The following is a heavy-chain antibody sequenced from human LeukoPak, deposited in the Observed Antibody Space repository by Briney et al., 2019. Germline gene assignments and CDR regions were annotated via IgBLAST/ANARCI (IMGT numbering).Heavy chain of an antibody. CDR1: GFTFSTYA. CDR2: ITDSGGDT. Sequence: GLSLRLSCAASGFTFSTYAMSWVRQAPGKGLEWVSGITDSGGDTFYADSVKGRFTISRDNSKNTLYLQMKSLRAEDTAVYYCAKLPIVGNWFDPWGQGTLVTVSS. CDR3: AKLPIVGNWFDP. V-gene: IGHV3-23*01. J-gene: IGHJ5*02. D-gene: IGHD1-26*01.